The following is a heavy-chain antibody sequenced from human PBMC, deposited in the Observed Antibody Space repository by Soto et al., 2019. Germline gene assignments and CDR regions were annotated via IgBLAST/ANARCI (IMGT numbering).Heavy chain of an antibody. CDR1: GYTFTGYY. CDR3: AREDSGSYNGMDF. V-gene: IGHV1-2*04. Sequence: GASVKVSCKASGYTFTGYYMHWVRQAPGQGLEWMGWINPNSGGTNYAQKFQGWVTMTRDTSISTAYMELSRLRSDDTAVYYCAREDSGSYNGMDFWGQGTTVTGSS. CDR2: INPNSGGT. D-gene: IGHD1-26*01. J-gene: IGHJ6*02.